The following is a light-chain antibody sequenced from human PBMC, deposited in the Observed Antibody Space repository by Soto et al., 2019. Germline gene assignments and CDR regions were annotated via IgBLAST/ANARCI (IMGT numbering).Light chain of an antibody. J-gene: IGKJ4*01. CDR2: GAS. CDR3: HQDGSSPLT. V-gene: IGKV3-20*01. Sequence: EIVLTQSPGTLSLSPGERATLSCRASQSVSSSYLAWYQQKPGQAPRLLIYGASSRATGIPDRFSGSGSGTDFTLTISRLEAEDFAVYYCHQDGSSPLTFGGGTKVEIK. CDR1: QSVSSSY.